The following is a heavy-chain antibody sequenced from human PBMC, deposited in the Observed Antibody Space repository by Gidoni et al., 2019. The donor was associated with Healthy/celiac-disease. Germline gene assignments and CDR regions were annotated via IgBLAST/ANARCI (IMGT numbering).Heavy chain of an antibody. CDR1: GGSISSSSYY. J-gene: IGHJ6*02. D-gene: IGHD6-19*01. Sequence: QLQLQESGPGLVKPSETLSLTCTISGGSISSSSYYWGWIRQPPGKGLEWIGSIYYSGSTYYNPSLKSRFTISVDTSKNQFSLKLSSVTAADTAVYYCARQGIAVAGGYYYYGMDVWGQGTTVTVSS. CDR3: ARQGIAVAGGYYYYGMDV. CDR2: IYYSGST. V-gene: IGHV4-39*01.